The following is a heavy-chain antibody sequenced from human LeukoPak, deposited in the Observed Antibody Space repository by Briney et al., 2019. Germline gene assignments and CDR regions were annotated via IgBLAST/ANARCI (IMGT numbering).Heavy chain of an antibody. CDR3: ARVLGYSYGYGWFDP. D-gene: IGHD5-18*01. J-gene: IGHJ5*02. V-gene: IGHV4-34*01. CDR1: GGSFSGYY. CDR2: INHSGST. Sequence: SETLSLTCAVYGGSFSGYYWSWIRQPPGKGLEWIGEINHSGSTNYNPSLKSRVTISVDTSKNQFSLKLSSVTAADAAVYYCARVLGYSYGYGWFDPWGQGTLVTVSS.